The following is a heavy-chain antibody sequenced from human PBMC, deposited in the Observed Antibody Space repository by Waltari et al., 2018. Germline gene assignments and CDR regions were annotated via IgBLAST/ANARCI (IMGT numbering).Heavy chain of an antibody. V-gene: IGHV5-51*01. CDR2: IYPGDSDT. Sequence: EVQLVQSGAEVKKPGESLKISCKGSGYSFTSYWIGWVRQMPGKGLEWMGIIYPGDSDTRYSPSFQGQVTISADKSISTAYLQWSSLKASDTAMYYCARIGIVGATRGYYYYYGMDVWGQGTTVTVSS. CDR1: GYSFTSYW. J-gene: IGHJ6*02. CDR3: ARIGIVGATRGYYYYYGMDV. D-gene: IGHD1-26*01.